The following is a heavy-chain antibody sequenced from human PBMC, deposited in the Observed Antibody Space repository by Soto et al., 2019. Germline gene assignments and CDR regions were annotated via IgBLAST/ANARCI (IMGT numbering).Heavy chain of an antibody. CDR1: GFSSSTYW. CDR3: AREYFDHFDRTGYYYGLCDY. D-gene: IGHD3-22*01. CDR2: IKQDGRET. V-gene: IGHV3-7*05. J-gene: IGHJ4*02. Sequence: GGSLRLSCEARGFSSSTYWMSWVRQAPGKGLEWVATIKQDGRETYYVDSVKGRFTISRDNAKNSLYLQTNSLRADDTAIYYCAREYFDHFDRTGYYYGLCDYWGQGTQVTVSS.